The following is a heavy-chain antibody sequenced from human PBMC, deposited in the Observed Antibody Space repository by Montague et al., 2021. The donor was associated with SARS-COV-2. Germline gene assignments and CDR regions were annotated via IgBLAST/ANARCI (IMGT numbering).Heavy chain of an antibody. V-gene: IGHV4-39*01. D-gene: IGHD3-3*01. CDR2: LFYSVNT. J-gene: IGHJ3*02. CDR3: ARTNYDFWRGHQRGGAFDI. CDR1: GGSISSSDYY. Sequence: SETLSLTCTVSGGSISSSDYYWGLIRQPPGKRLEWIGSLFYSVNTYYNPSLKSRVTISVDTSKNQFSLKLSSVTAADTAVYYCARTNYDFWRGHQRGGAFDIWGQGTMVTVSS.